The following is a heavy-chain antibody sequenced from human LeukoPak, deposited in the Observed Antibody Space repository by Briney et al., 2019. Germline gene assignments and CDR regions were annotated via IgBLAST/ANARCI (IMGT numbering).Heavy chain of an antibody. CDR1: GGSFSGYY. D-gene: IGHD3-3*01. CDR3: ARLRRRRFLEWLNAFDI. CDR2: INHSGST. J-gene: IGHJ3*02. Sequence: KTSETLSLTCAVYGGSFSGYYWSWIRQPPGKGLEWIGEINHSGSTNYNPSLKSRVTISVDTSKNQFSLKLSSVTAADTAVYYCARLRRRRFLEWLNAFDIWGQGTMVTVSS. V-gene: IGHV4-34*01.